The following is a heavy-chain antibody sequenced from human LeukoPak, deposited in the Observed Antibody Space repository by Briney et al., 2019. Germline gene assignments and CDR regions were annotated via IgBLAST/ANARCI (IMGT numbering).Heavy chain of an antibody. V-gene: IGHV3-53*01. CDR1: GFTFSSYA. J-gene: IGHJ4*02. D-gene: IGHD6-13*01. Sequence: GGSLRLSCAASGFTFSSYAMSWVRQAPGKGLEWVSLIYSRGGTSYADSVKGRFTISRDSSKNTLFLQMNSLRVEDTTVYYCARDPPGIAASGTYYWGQGTLVTVSS. CDR3: ARDPPGIAASGTYY. CDR2: IYSRGGT.